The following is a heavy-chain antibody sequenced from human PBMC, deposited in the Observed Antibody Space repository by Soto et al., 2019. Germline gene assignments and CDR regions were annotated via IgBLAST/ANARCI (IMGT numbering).Heavy chain of an antibody. Sequence: PGWSLRLSCVCSVFSFRDHSMNWVRQPPGKGLQWISYISSSSENIYYADSVKGRFAVSRDNAKNTLFLQMNSLRDDDSAIYYCARLPKGSVVTGWGQGSLVTVSS. J-gene: IGHJ4*01. CDR2: ISSSSENI. V-gene: IGHV3-48*02. D-gene: IGHD2-21*02. CDR1: VFSFRDHS. CDR3: ARLPKGSVVTG.